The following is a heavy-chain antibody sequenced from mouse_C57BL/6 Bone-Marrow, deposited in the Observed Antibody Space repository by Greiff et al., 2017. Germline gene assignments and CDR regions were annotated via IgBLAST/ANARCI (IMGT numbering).Heavy chain of an antibody. Sequence: VQLQQPGAELVKPGASVKLSCKASGYSFTSYCMHWVKQRPGQGLEWIGMIHPNSGSTNYNEKFKSKATLTVDKSSSTAYMQISSLTSEDSAVYYCAREGAMDYWGQGTSVTVSS. V-gene: IGHV1-64*01. CDR3: AREGAMDY. J-gene: IGHJ4*01. CDR1: GYSFTSYC. CDR2: IHPNSGST.